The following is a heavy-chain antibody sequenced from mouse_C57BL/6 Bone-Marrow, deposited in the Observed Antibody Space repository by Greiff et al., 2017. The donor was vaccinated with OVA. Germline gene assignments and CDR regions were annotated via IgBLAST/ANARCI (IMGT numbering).Heavy chain of an antibody. J-gene: IGHJ4*01. V-gene: IGHV1-50*01. CDR2: IDPSDSYT. D-gene: IGHD1-1*01. CDR3: AREVATTPYYAMDY. CDR1: GYTFTSYW. Sequence: VQLQQPGAELVKPGASVKLSCKASGYTFTSYWMQWVKQRPGQGLEWIGEIDPSDSYTNYNQKFKGKATLTVDTSSSTAYMQLSSLTSEDSAVYYCAREVATTPYYAMDYWGQGTSVTVSS.